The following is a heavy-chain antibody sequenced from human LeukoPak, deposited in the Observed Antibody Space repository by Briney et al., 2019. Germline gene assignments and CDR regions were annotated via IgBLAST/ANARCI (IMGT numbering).Heavy chain of an antibody. V-gene: IGHV1-69*05. J-gene: IGHJ6*03. CDR1: GGTFSSYA. Sequence: SVKVSCKASGGTFSSYAISWVRQAPGQGLEWMGGIIPIFGTANYAQKFQGRVTITTDEYTSTAYMELSSLRSEDTAVYYCATKADFSHYYYMDVWGKGTTVTVSS. D-gene: IGHD3/OR15-3a*01. CDR2: IIPIFGTA. CDR3: ATKADFSHYYYMDV.